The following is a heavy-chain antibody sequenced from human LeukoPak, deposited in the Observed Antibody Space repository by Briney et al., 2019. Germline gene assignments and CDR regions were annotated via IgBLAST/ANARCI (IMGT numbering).Heavy chain of an antibody. Sequence: SETLSLTCTVSSGSISSYYWRWIPQPPGKGLECIGYINYSGSTKYNPSLKSRVTISVDTTKNQYFLMVSFATAADTAFYYCARHASSSGLYYFDY. CDR1: SGSISSYY. J-gene: IGHJ4*01. D-gene: IGHD6-19*01. V-gene: IGHV4-59*08. CDR2: INYSGST. CDR3: ARHASSSGLYYFDY.